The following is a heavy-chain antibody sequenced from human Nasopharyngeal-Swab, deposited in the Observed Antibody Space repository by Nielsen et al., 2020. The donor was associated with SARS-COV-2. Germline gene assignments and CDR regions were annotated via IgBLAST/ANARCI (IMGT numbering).Heavy chain of an antibody. CDR2: ISGSGGST. J-gene: IGHJ3*02. V-gene: IGHV3-23*01. CDR1: GFTFSSYA. Sequence: GESLKISCAASGFTFSSYAMSWVRQAPGKGLEWGSVISGSGGSTYYADSVKGRFTISRDNSKNTLYLQMNSLRAEDTAVYYCARDGDDYYDTYDAFDIWGQGTMVTVSS. D-gene: IGHD3-22*01. CDR3: ARDGDDYYDTYDAFDI.